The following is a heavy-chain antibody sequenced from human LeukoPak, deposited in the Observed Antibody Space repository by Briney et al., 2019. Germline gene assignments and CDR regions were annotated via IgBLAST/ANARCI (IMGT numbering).Heavy chain of an antibody. CDR1: GFTFNNNA. J-gene: IGHJ4*02. Sequence: PGASLRVSCAASGFTFNNNAMNCVRQAPGKGLEWVSVITSSGSTYYADSVKGRFTISRDNSKNTLYLQMNSLRAEDTAIYYCAKDLYGDYDFDCWGRGTLVTVAS. D-gene: IGHD4-17*01. V-gene: IGHV3-23*01. CDR2: ITSSGST. CDR3: AKDLYGDYDFDC.